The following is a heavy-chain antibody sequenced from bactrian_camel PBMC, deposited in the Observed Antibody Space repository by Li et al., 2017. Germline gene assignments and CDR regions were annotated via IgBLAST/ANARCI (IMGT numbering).Heavy chain of an antibody. V-gene: IGHV3S40*01. J-gene: IGHJ4*01. D-gene: IGHD2*01. Sequence: VQLVESGGGLVQPGGSLRLSCAASGFTLSIYDMSWVRQVPGKGLEWVSGINTGGGSTFYADSAKGRFTISRDNAKNTLYLQLNSLKTEDTAMYYCAARTDSDCGIWHLATAGYFRYWGQGTQVTVS. CDR2: INTGGGST. CDR1: GFTLSIYD. CDR3: AARTDSDCGIWHLATAGYFRY.